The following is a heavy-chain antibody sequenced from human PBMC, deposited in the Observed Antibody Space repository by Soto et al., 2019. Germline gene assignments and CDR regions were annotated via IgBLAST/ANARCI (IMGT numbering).Heavy chain of an antibody. CDR3: AHSPPTTVTTSAEYFQP. CDR1: GFSLSTNGVG. D-gene: IGHD4-17*01. Sequence: QITLKESGPTLVKPTQTLTLTCTFSGFSLSTNGVGVGWIRQFPGKALEWLALIYWDDDKRYSPSLKSRLTIPKDTSKNQVVLRMTNMDPVDTATYYCAHSPPTTVTTSAEYFQPWGQGTLVTVSS. CDR2: IYWDDDK. V-gene: IGHV2-5*02. J-gene: IGHJ1*01.